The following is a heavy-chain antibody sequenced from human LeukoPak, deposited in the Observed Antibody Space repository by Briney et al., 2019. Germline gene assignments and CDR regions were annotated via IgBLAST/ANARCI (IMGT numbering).Heavy chain of an antibody. V-gene: IGHV3-30-3*01. J-gene: IGHJ4*01. Sequence: PGRSLRLSCAASGFTFSSYAMHWVRQAPGKGLEWVAVISYDGSNKYYADSVKGRFTISRDNSKNTLYLQMNSLRAEDTAVYYCAREVGGWYMRYYFDYWGHGTLVTVSS. CDR2: ISYDGSNK. CDR1: GFTFSSYA. CDR3: AREVGGWYMRYYFDY. D-gene: IGHD6-19*01.